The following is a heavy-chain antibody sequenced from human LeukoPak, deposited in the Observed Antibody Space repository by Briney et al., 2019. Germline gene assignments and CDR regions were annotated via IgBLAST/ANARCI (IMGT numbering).Heavy chain of an antibody. V-gene: IGHV3-30*02. CDR2: IRYDGSNK. CDR3: VKVGSSGWWVFDY. J-gene: IGHJ4*02. D-gene: IGHD6-19*01. Sequence: GGSLRLSCAASGFTFSSYGMHWVRQAPGKGLEWVAFIRYDGSNKYYADSVKGRFTISRDNSNNTLYLQMNSLRPKDTAVYYCVKVGSSGWWVFDYWGQGTLVTVSS. CDR1: GFTFSSYG.